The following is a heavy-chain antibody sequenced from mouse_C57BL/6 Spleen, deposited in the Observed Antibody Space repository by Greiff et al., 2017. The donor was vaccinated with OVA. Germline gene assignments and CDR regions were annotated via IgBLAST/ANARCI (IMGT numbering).Heavy chain of an antibody. CDR2: IDPSDSYT. J-gene: IGHJ2*01. CDR3: ARATTVVARDFDY. CDR1: GYTFTSYW. Sequence: QVQLQQLGAELVMPGASVKLSCKASGYTFTSYWMHWVKQRPGQGLEWIGEIDPSDSYTNYNQKFKGKSTLTVDKSSSTAYMQLSSLTSEDSAVYYCARATTVVARDFDYWGQGTTLTVSS. D-gene: IGHD1-1*01. V-gene: IGHV1-69*01.